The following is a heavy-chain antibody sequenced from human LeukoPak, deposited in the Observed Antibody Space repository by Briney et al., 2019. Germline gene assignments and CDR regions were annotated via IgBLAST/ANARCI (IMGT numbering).Heavy chain of an antibody. D-gene: IGHD6-13*01. CDR3: ARDLGSSSSWSRGMDY. CDR1: GFTFTSSA. CDR2: IVVGSGNT. V-gene: IGHV1-58*01. J-gene: IGHJ4*02. Sequence: GASVKVSCKASGFTFTSSAVQWVRQARGQRLEWIGWIVVGSGNTNYAQKFQERVTITRDMSTSTAYMELSSLRSEDTAVYYCARDLGSSSSWSRGMDYWGQGTLVTVSS.